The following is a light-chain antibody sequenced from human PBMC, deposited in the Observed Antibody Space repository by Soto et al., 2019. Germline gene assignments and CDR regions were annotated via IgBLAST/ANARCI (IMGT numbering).Light chain of an antibody. J-gene: IGLJ1*01. Sequence: QSVLTQPASVSGSPGQSITISCTGTSSDIGAYNYVSWYQQHPGKAPKLLIYEVTNRPSGVSDRFSGSKSGNTASLTISGLQAEDEANYYCISYTSDDVRYVFGTGTKVTLL. V-gene: IGLV2-14*01. CDR2: EVT. CDR3: ISYTSDDVRYV. CDR1: SSDIGAYNY.